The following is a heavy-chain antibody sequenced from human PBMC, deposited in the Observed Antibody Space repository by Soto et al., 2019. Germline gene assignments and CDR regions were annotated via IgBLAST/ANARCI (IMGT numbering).Heavy chain of an antibody. CDR1: GGTFSSYA. Sequence: ASVKVSCKASGGTFSSYAISWVRQAPGQGLEWMGGIIPIFGTANYAQKFQGRVTITADESTSTAYMELSSLRSEDTAVYYCARTKRLIVGPPRAFDIWGQGTMVTVSS. V-gene: IGHV1-69*13. CDR2: IIPIFGTA. J-gene: IGHJ3*02. CDR3: ARTKRLIVGPPRAFDI. D-gene: IGHD1-26*01.